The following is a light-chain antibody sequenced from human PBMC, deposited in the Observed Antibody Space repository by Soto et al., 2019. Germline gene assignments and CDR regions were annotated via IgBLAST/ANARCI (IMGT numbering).Light chain of an antibody. CDR1: QAIGTD. J-gene: IGKJ4*01. CDR3: LQDNMYPLT. Sequence: AIQMTQTPSSLSASVGDRVTITCRASQAIGTDLGWYQQKPGKPPKVLIYDTYTLQSGVPSRFSGSRSCTDFTLTISSLHPEDIASYYCLQDNMYPLTFGGGTKVDIK. V-gene: IGKV1-6*01. CDR2: DTY.